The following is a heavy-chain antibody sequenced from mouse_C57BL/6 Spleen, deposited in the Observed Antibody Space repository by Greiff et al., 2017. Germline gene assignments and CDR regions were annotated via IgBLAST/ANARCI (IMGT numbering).Heavy chain of an antibody. D-gene: IGHD4-1*01. Sequence: QVHVKQSGAELAKPGASVKLSCKASGYTFTSYWMHWVKQRPGQGLEWIGYINPSSGYTKYNQKFKDKATLTADKSSSTAYMQLSSLTYEDSAVYYCARSLWEKGGEEDYWGQGTTLTVSS. J-gene: IGHJ2*01. CDR3: ARSLWEKGGEEDY. CDR2: INPSSGYT. V-gene: IGHV1-7*01. CDR1: GYTFTSYW.